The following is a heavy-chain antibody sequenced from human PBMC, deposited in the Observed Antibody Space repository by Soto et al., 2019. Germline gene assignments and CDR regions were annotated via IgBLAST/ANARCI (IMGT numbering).Heavy chain of an antibody. CDR3: ARGTRYNWKNFDY. CDR2: IYSGGST. J-gene: IGHJ4*02. CDR1: GFTVSSNY. D-gene: IGHD1-20*01. Sequence: GGSLRLSCAASGFTVSSNYMSWVRQAPGKGLEWVSVIYSGGSTYYADSVKGRFTISRDNSKNTLYLQMNSLRAEDTAVYYCARGTRYNWKNFDYWGQGTLVTVSS. V-gene: IGHV3-53*01.